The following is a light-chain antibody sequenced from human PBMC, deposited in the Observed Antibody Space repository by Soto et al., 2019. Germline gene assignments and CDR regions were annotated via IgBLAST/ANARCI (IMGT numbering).Light chain of an antibody. CDR2: DTS. V-gene: IGLV1-44*01. J-gene: IGLJ2*01. CDR1: YSNIGIND. CDR3: EAWDDSLNGPA. Sequence: QSVLSQPPSASGTPGQTVTVSCSGTYSNIGINDVHWYRQLSGTAPQLLIYDTSQRATGVPDRFSGSRSGTSASLVISGLQAEDEADYHCEAWDDSLNGPAVGGGTQLTVL.